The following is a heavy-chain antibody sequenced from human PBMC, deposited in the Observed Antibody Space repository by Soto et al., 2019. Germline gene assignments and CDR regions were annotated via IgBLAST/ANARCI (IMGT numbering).Heavy chain of an antibody. CDR3: ARNLITDSGSESYFHDAFDI. CDR2: INNDGSST. J-gene: IGHJ3*02. Sequence: EVQLVESGGGLVQPGGSLRLSCAASGFTFSSNWMHWVRQAPGKGLVWLSRINNDGSSTRYADSVKGRFTISRDNAKNTLQLKMDSLRGEDAAVYFCARNLITDSGSESYFHDAFDIWGQGTMVTVSS. D-gene: IGHD3-10*01. V-gene: IGHV3-74*01. CDR1: GFTFSSNW.